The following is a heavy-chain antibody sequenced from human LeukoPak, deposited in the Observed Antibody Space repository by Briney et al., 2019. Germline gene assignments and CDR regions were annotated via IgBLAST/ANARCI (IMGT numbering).Heavy chain of an antibody. CDR3: AKGGRAGCVDH. V-gene: IGHV3-43*01. Sequence: GGSLRLSCAASGFSFEDYMMHWVRQPPGKGLEWISLISWDGGHTYYADSVKGRFTISRDNNKNSLYLQMDSLRVEDSAFYYCAKGGRAGCVDHWGQGTRVTVSS. J-gene: IGHJ4*02. CDR1: GFSFEDYM. D-gene: IGHD6-19*01. CDR2: ISWDGGHT.